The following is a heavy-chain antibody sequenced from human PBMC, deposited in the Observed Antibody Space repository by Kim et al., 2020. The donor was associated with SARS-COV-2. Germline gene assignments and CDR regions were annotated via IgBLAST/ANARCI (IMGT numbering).Heavy chain of an antibody. V-gene: IGHV3-53*01. CDR1: GFTVSSNY. Sequence: GGSLRLSCAASGFTVSSNYMSWVRQAPGKGLEWVSVIYSGGSTYYADSVKGRFTISRDNSKNTLYLQMNSLRAEDTAVYYCARDHAAGPDYYGMDVWGQGTTVTVSS. J-gene: IGHJ6*02. CDR2: IYSGGST. CDR3: ARDHAAGPDYYGMDV. D-gene: IGHD6-13*01.